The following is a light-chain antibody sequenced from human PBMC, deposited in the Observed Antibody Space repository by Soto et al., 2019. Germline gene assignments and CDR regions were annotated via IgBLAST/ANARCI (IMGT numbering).Light chain of an antibody. CDR3: QQYGSSPPT. CDR1: QSVSSSF. CDR2: GAS. J-gene: IGKJ3*01. Sequence: EIVLTQSPGTLSLSPGERATLSCRASQSVSSSFLAWYQQQPGQAPRLLIHGASSRATDIPDRFSGSGSGTDFTLTISRLEHADFAVYYCQQYGSSPPTFGHGTKVDIK. V-gene: IGKV3-20*01.